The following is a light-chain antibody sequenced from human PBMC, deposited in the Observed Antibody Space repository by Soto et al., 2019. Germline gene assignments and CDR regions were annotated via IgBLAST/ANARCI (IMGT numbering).Light chain of an antibody. CDR1: QSVSSS. V-gene: IGKV3-15*01. Sequence: EIVLTQSPGTLSLSPGEGATLSCRASQSVSSSYIAWYQQRPGQTPSLLIYGASTRVTGIPARFSGSGSGTEFTLTISSLQSEDFAVYYCQQYHNWWTFGQGTKWIS. CDR2: GAS. J-gene: IGKJ1*01. CDR3: QQYHNWWT.